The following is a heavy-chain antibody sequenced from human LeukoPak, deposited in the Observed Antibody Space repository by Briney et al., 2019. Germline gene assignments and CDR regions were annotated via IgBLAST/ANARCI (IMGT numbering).Heavy chain of an antibody. V-gene: IGHV4-39*01. Sequence: SETLSLTCTVSGGSIRSSTHYWGWIRQPPGEGLEWIGSIYYSGYTYQNPSLESRVTISVDTSKNQFSLKLSSVTAADTAIYYCAKHYMGSSYNHGLDCWGQGTLVTVSS. D-gene: IGHD3-10*01. CDR1: GGSIRSSTHY. CDR2: IYYSGYT. J-gene: IGHJ4*02. CDR3: AKHYMGSSYNHGLDC.